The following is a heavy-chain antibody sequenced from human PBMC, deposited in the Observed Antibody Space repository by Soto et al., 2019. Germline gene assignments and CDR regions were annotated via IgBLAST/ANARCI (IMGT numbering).Heavy chain of an antibody. CDR3: ARDLWGYCGTDCYPMDV. J-gene: IGHJ6*02. CDR1: GGYIGRYY. CDR2: MYNTGST. V-gene: IGHV4-59*01. Sequence: SETLSLTCTVSGGYIGRYYWSWIRQPPGKGLEWIGYMYNTGSTVYNPSFKSRVTISVDTSKNQFSLKLNSVTAADTAVYYCARDLWGYCGTDCYPMDVWGQGTTVTVSS. D-gene: IGHD2-21*02.